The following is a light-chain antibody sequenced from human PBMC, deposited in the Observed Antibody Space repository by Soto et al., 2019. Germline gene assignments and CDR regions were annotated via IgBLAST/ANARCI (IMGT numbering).Light chain of an antibody. CDR1: QSVSSSY. CDR3: QQYGRSPFT. CDR2: GAS. V-gene: IGKV3-20*01. Sequence: EIVLTQSPGTLSLSPGERATLSCRASQSVSSSYLAWYQQKPGQAPRLLIYGASSRATGIPDRFSGSGSGTDFTLTISRLEPEDFAVHHCQQYGRSPFTFGPGTKVDIK. J-gene: IGKJ3*01.